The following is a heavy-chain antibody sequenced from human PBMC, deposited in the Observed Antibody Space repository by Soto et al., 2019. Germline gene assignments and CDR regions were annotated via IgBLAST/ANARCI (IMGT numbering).Heavy chain of an antibody. CDR1: GGSISSYY. Sequence: SETLSLTCTVSGGSISSYYWSWIRQPPGKGLEWIGYISNSGNTNYNPSLKSRVTISMDTSKNQISLKVSSVTAADTAVYYCARDSRYYVMDVWGQGTTVTVSS. D-gene: IGHD6-13*01. CDR3: ARDSRYYVMDV. CDR2: ISNSGNT. J-gene: IGHJ6*02. V-gene: IGHV4-59*12.